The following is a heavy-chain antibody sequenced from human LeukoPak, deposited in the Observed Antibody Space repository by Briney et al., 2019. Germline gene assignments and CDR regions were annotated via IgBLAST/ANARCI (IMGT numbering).Heavy chain of an antibody. J-gene: IGHJ4*02. CDR3: ARAWQITFGGVIVPHFDY. CDR2: IKQDGSDK. Sequence: PGGSLRLSCEVSGFTFSSYWMNWVRQAPGKGLEWAANIKQDGSDKYYVDSVKGRFTISRDNAKNSLYLQMNSLRAEDTAVYYCARAWQITFGGVIVPHFDYWGQGTLVTVSS. D-gene: IGHD3-16*02. V-gene: IGHV3-7*01. CDR1: GFTFSSYW.